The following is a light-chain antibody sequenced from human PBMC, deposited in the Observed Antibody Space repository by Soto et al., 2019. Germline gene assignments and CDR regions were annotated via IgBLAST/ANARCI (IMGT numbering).Light chain of an antibody. CDR3: QQRNIWPPVT. V-gene: IGKV3-11*01. CDR2: GAF. CDR1: PSVTNY. J-gene: IGKJ5*01. Sequence: EIVLTQSPATLSLSPGERATLSCRASPSVTNYLAWYQQKPGQAPRLLIYGAFNRATGIPARFIGSGSGTDFTLTISSLEPEDFAVYYCQQRNIWPPVTFGQGTRLEIK.